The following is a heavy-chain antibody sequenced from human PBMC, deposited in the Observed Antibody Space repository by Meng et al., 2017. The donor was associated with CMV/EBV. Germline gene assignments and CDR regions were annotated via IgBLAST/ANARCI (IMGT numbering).Heavy chain of an antibody. CDR2: ISYDGSNK. Sequence: GGSLRLSCAASGLTFSSYAMHWVRQAPGKGLEWVAVISYDGSNKYYADSVKGRFTISRDNSKNTLYLQMNSLRAEDTAVYYCAREAHEGSYNWFDPWGQGTLVTVSS. CDR3: AREAHEGSYNWFDP. J-gene: IGHJ5*02. V-gene: IGHV3-30*04. D-gene: IGHD1-26*01. CDR1: GLTFSSYA.